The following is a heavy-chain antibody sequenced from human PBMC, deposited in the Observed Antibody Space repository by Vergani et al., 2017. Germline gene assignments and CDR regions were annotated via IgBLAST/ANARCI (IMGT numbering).Heavy chain of an antibody. CDR3: ARDGQQLVRGLFDY. CDR2: IWYDGSNK. Sequence: QVQLVESGGGVVQPGMSLRLSCAASGFTFSSYGMHWVRQAPGKGLEWVAVIWYDGSNKYYADSVKGRFTISRYNSKNTLYLQMNSLRAEDTAVYYCARDGQQLVRGLFDYWGQGTLVTVSS. V-gene: IGHV3-33*01. D-gene: IGHD6-13*01. J-gene: IGHJ4*02. CDR1: GFTFSSYG.